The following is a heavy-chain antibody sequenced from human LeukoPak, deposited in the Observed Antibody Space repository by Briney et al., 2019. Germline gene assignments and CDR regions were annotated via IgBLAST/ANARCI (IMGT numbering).Heavy chain of an antibody. V-gene: IGHV3-21*01. D-gene: IGHD6-13*01. CDR3: ARDGGYSSSRAPLFDY. CDR1: GFTFSSYS. Sequence: GGSLRLSCAASGFTFSSYSMNWVRQAPGKGLEWVSSISSSSSCIYYADSVKGRFTISRDNAKNSLYLQMNSLRAEDTAVYYCARDGGYSSSRAPLFDYWGQGTLVTVSS. J-gene: IGHJ4*02. CDR2: ISSSSSCI.